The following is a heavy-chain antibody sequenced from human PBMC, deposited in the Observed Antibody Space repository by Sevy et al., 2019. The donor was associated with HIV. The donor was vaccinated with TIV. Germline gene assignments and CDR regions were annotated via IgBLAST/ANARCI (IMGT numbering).Heavy chain of an antibody. J-gene: IGHJ4*02. D-gene: IGHD3-10*01. CDR1: AFTFNYYF. CDR2: ISSHSSYI. CDR3: ARGDYYGSLYYFDY. V-gene: IGHV3-21*01. Sequence: GGSLRLSCAASAFTFNYYFMNWVRQAPGKGLEWVSYISSHSSYIHYADSVKGRFTISRDNAKNSLFLQMDSLRADDTAVYYCARGDYYGSLYYFDYWGQGALVTVSS.